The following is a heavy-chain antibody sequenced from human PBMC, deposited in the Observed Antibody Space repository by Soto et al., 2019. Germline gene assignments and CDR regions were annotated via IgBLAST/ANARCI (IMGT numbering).Heavy chain of an antibody. J-gene: IGHJ4*02. CDR2: MSGDGRT. D-gene: IGHD3-22*01. V-gene: IGHV3-23*01. Sequence: GGSLRLSCVASGFTFSDSVMAWVRQAPGKGLEWLAVMSGDGRTRYAVSVTGRCTISRDNSKNTLYLQMRSLRAEDAAAYYCVKWHTSNFDSLPFTGFDFWGQGTHVTVSS. CDR3: VKWHTSNFDSLPFTGFDF. CDR1: GFTFSDSV.